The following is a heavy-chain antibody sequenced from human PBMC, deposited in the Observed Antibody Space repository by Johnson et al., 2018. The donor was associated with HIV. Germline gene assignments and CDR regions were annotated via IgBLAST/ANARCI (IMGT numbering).Heavy chain of an antibody. CDR2: ISSSGSTI. Sequence: QVQLVESGGGLVKPGGSLRLSCAASGFTFSDYYMSWIRQAPGKGLEWVSYISSSGSTIYYADSVKGRFTISRDNAKNTLYLQMNSLRAEDTAVYYCARDPRLGELKIDRRGYAFDIWGQGTMVTVSS. V-gene: IGHV3-11*04. CDR1: GFTFSDYY. J-gene: IGHJ3*02. CDR3: ARDPRLGELKIDRRGYAFDI. D-gene: IGHD3-16*01.